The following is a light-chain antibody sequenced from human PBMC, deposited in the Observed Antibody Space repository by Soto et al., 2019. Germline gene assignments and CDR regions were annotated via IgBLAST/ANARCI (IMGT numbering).Light chain of an antibody. V-gene: IGKV1-5*03. CDR1: QSISSW. CDR2: KAS. J-gene: IGKJ1*01. CDR3: QQYNSYSSPWT. Sequence: DIQMTQSPSTLSASVGDRVTITCRASQSISSWLAWYQQKPGKAPKLLIYKASILESGIPSRFSSSGTGTEFTLTISSLQPDDFDTYYCQQYNSYSSPWTFGQGTKVEIK.